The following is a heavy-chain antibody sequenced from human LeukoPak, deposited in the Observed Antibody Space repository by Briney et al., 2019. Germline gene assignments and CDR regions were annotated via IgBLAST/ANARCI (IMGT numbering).Heavy chain of an antibody. CDR3: ATVVGATTNAFDI. D-gene: IGHD1-26*01. CDR1: GYTLSSYA. J-gene: IGHJ3*02. CDR2: MNPNSGNT. V-gene: IGHV1-8*02. Sequence: ASVKVSCKTSGYTLSSYAMNWVRQAPGQGLEWMGWMNPNSGNTGYAQKFQGRVTMTRNTSISTAYMELSSLRSEDTAVYYCATVVGATTNAFDIWGQGTMVTVSS.